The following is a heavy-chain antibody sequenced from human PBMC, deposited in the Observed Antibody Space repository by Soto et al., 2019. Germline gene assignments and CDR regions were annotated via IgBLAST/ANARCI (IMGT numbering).Heavy chain of an antibody. CDR1: GGSISTYY. V-gene: IGHV4-59*13. CDR2: IYYSGST. J-gene: IGHJ5*02. Sequence: SETLSLTCTVSGGSISTYYWSWIRQPPGKGLEWIGYIYYSGSTNYNPSLKSRVNISVDTSKNQFSLKLSSVSASDTAVYYCAGRLRFNGINWFDPWGQGTLVTVSS. D-gene: IGHD4-17*01. CDR3: AGRLRFNGINWFDP.